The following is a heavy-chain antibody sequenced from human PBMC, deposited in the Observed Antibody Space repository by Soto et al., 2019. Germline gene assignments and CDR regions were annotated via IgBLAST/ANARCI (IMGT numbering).Heavy chain of an antibody. CDR1: GFTFSSSW. Sequence: GESLKISCAASGFTFSSSWMTWVRQAPGKGLAWVANIKEDGREKYYVDSVKGRFTISRDNTNESLYLQMNSLRAEDTAVYYCARDPAPVGYRGLDVWGQGTTVTVS. CDR2: IKEDGREK. J-gene: IGHJ6*02. V-gene: IGHV3-7*01. D-gene: IGHD5-12*01. CDR3: ARDPAPVGYRGLDV.